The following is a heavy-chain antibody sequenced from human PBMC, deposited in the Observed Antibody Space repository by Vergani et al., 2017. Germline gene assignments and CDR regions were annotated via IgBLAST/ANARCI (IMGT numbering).Heavy chain of an antibody. V-gene: IGHV4-59*01. D-gene: IGHD6-13*01. J-gene: IGHJ6*03. CDR3: ARGRYSSSWYGYYYYYMDV. CDR1: GGSISSYY. Sequence: QVQLQESGPGLVKPSETLSLTCTVSGGSISSYYWSWIRQPPGKGLEWIGYSYYSGSTNYNTSLKSRVTISVDTSKNQFSLKLSSVNAADTSVYYCARGRYSSSWYGYYYYYMDVWGK. CDR2: SYYSGST.